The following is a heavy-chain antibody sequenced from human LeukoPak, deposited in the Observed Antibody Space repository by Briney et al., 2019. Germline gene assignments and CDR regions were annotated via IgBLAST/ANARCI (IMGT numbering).Heavy chain of an antibody. CDR3: ARDRRFDP. J-gene: IGHJ5*02. CDR1: GGSISSGGYS. Sequence: SETLSLTCNVSGGSISSGGYSCSWIRQPPGKGLEWIGYIYHSGSTYYNPSLKSRVTISVDRSKNQFSLKLSSVTAADTAVYYCARDRRFDPWGQGTLVTVSS. CDR2: IYHSGST. V-gene: IGHV4-30-2*01.